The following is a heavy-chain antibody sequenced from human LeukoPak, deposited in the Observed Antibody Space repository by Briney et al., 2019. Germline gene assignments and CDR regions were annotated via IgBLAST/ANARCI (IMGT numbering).Heavy chain of an antibody. Sequence: GGSLRLSCAASEFTFSTFWMTWVRQAPGKGLEGVADIKEDGSEKYYVDSVKGRFTISRQNAKNSLFLQMNSLRVEDTAVYYCARHRSGGSQDDAFDIWGQGTMVTVSS. V-gene: IGHV3-7*01. CDR3: ARHRSGGSQDDAFDI. CDR1: EFTFSTFW. J-gene: IGHJ3*02. D-gene: IGHD2-15*01. CDR2: IKEDGSEK.